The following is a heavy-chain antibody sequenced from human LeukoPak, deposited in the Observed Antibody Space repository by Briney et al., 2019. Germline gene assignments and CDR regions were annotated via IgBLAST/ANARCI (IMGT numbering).Heavy chain of an antibody. J-gene: IGHJ6*02. Sequence: PGRSLRLSCAASGFTFSSYCMHWVRQAPGKGLEWVAVISYDGSNKYYADSVKGRFTISRDNSKNTLYLQMNSLRAEDTAVYYCTNMGSGDGMDVWGQGTMVTVSS. CDR3: TNMGSGDGMDV. CDR1: GFTFSSYC. CDR2: ISYDGSNK. D-gene: IGHD6-19*01. V-gene: IGHV3-30*18.